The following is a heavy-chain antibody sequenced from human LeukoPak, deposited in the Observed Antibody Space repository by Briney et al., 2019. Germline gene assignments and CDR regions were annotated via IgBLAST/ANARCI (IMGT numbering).Heavy chain of an antibody. D-gene: IGHD3-10*01. J-gene: IGHJ6*03. Sequence: SVKVSCKASGGTFSSYAISWVRQAPGQGLEWMGGIIPIFGTANYAQKFQGRVTITTDESTSTAYMELSSLRSEDTAVYYCARDPGSPYGSGSHFYYHMDVWGNGTPVTVSS. CDR2: IIPIFGTA. CDR3: ARDPGSPYGSGSHFYYHMDV. V-gene: IGHV1-69*05. CDR1: GGTFSSYA.